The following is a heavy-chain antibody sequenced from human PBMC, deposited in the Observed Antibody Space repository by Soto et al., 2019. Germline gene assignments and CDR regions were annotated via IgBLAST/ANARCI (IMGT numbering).Heavy chain of an antibody. V-gene: IGHV1-18*01. CDR3: ARTITIFGVVISEYAFDI. D-gene: IGHD3-3*01. CDR1: GYTFTSYG. Sequence: QVQLVQSGAEVKKPGASVKVSCKASGYTFTSYGISWVRQAPGQGLEWMGWISAYNGNTNYAQKLQARVTMTTDTSTSTAYMELRSLGSDDTAVYYCARTITIFGVVISEYAFDIWGQGTMVTVSS. CDR2: ISAYNGNT. J-gene: IGHJ3*02.